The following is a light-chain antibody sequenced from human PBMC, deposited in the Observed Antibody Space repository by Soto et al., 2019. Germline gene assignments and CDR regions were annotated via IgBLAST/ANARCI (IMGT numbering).Light chain of an antibody. V-gene: IGKV3-20*01. Sequence: VVTGASSTLSLSRGEGATFSWRASERIYSAYLGWYQQKPGQAPRLLIYGTSSRATGIPDRFSGSGSGTDFTLTISRLEPEDFAVYYCQQYGNSPITFGQGTRLEIK. CDR3: QQYGNSPIT. CDR1: ERIYSAY. CDR2: GTS. J-gene: IGKJ5*01.